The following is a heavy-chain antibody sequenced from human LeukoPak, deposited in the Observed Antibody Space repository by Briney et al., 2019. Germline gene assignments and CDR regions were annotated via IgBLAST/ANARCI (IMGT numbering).Heavy chain of an antibody. CDR2: ITSGDGSP. CDR1: GFTFGTSA. D-gene: IGHD3-16*01. J-gene: IGHJ4*02. V-gene: IGHV3-23*01. Sequence: GGSLRLSCAASGFTFGTSAMSWVRQTPEKGLEWVSTITSGDGSPYYADSVKGRFTISRDNSNNMLYLQMNSLRAKDTAVYYCTKRGAYYVDYWGRGIPVTVSS. CDR3: TKRGAYYVDY.